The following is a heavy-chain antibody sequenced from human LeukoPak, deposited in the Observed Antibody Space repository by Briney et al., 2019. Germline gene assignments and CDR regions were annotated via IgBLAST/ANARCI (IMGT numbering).Heavy chain of an antibody. V-gene: IGHV1-24*01. CDR2: FDPEDGET. CDR3: ATESRITIFGVD. D-gene: IGHD3-3*01. Sequence: ASVKVSCKVSGYTLTELSMHWVRQAPGKGLERMGGFDPEDGETIYAQKFQGRVTMTEDTSTDTAYVELSSLRSEDTAVYYCATESRITIFGVDWGQGTLVTVSS. CDR1: GYTLTELS. J-gene: IGHJ4*02.